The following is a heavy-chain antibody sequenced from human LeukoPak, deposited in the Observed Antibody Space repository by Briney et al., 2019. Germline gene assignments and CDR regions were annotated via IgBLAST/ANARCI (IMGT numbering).Heavy chain of an antibody. Sequence: GRSLRLSCAASGFTFDDYAMHWVRQAPGKVLEWVSGISWNSGSIGYADSVKGRFTISRDNAKNSLYLQMNSLRAEDTALYYCAKDQGYSYGLIDYWGQGTLVTVSS. CDR1: GFTFDDYA. CDR3: AKDQGYSYGLIDY. D-gene: IGHD5-18*01. J-gene: IGHJ4*02. CDR2: ISWNSGSI. V-gene: IGHV3-9*01.